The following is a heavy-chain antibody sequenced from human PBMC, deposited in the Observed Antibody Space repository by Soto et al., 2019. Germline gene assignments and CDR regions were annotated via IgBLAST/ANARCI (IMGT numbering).Heavy chain of an antibody. CDR3: ARARGRYQNNYSYF. Sequence: EVQLLESGGGLVQPGGSLRLSCAASGFTFSDYAMSWVRQAPGKGLEWVSTIGGSGVTTYYADSVKGRFTISRDNSKNTVYLHMNGLRAEDTAVFYCARARGRYQNNYSYFWGQGTLVTVSS. D-gene: IGHD1-26*01. CDR2: IGGSGVTT. V-gene: IGHV3-23*01. J-gene: IGHJ4*02. CDR1: GFTFSDYA.